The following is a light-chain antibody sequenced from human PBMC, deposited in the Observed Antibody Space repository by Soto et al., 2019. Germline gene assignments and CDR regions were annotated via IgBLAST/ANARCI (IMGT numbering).Light chain of an antibody. V-gene: IGKV3D-15*01. Sequence: EIVMTQSPATLSVSPGERATLSCRASQSVDSNFARYQQKPGHAPRLLSFGASTRATGIPARFSGSGSGTDFTLTISSRQSEDFGVYFCQQYDNCPLTFGGGTKVEIK. CDR1: QSVDSN. J-gene: IGKJ4*01. CDR3: QQYDNCPLT. CDR2: GAS.